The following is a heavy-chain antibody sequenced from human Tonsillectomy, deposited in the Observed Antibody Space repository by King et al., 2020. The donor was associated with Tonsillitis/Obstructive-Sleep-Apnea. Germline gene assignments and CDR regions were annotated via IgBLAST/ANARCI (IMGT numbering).Heavy chain of an antibody. CDR2: IYPGDSDN. J-gene: IGHJ4*02. D-gene: IGHD3-22*01. CDR3: GRSHGYYYASRGYFFFDY. CDR1: GYIFTSYW. V-gene: IGHV5-51*03. Sequence: QLVQSGAEVKKPGESLKISCKGSGYIFTSYWIGWGRQMPGKGLEWVGIIYPGDSDNKYSPSFKGQVTISADKSINTAYLQWSSLKAADTAMYYCGRSHGYYYASRGYFFFDYWGQGTLVTVSS.